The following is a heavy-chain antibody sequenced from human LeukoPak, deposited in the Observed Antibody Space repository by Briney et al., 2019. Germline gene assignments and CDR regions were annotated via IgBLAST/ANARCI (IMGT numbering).Heavy chain of an antibody. CDR1: GASISTYY. CDR3: ARHRGLTDSFYPFDP. J-gene: IGHJ5*02. V-gene: IGHV4-59*08. CDR2: IYNSGST. D-gene: IGHD1-14*01. Sequence: PSETPSLSCTVSGASISTYYWSWIRQLPGKGLEWTGHIYNSGSTSYIPSLKSRVTISVDTSKNQFSLKLSSVTAADTALYYCARHRGLTDSFYPFDPWGQGTLVTVSS.